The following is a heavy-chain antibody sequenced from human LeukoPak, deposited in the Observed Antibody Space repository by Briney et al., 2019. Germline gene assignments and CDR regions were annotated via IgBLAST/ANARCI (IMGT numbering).Heavy chain of an antibody. CDR3: AKGAGIVPAAL. D-gene: IGHD2-2*01. V-gene: IGHV3-30*18. Sequence: GRSLRLSCAASGFTFSTYGMHWVRQAPGKGLEWVAVISYDGSNEYYADSVKGRFTISRDNSKNTLYLQMNSLRAEDTAVYYCAKGAGIVPAALWGQGTPVTVSS. CDR2: ISYDGSNE. CDR1: GFTFSTYG. J-gene: IGHJ4*02.